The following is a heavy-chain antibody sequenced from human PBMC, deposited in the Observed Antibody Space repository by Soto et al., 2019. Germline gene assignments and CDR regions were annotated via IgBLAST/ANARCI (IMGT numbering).Heavy chain of an antibody. J-gene: IGHJ1*01. CDR1: GGTFSSYT. V-gene: IGHV1-69*08. CDR3: ARDWLLEAGAGTAYFQH. CDR2: IIPILGIA. Sequence: QVQLVQSGAEVKKPGSSVKVSCKASGGTFSSYTISWVRQAPGQGLEWMGRIIPILGIANYAQKFQGRATITADKSTSTAYMELSSLRSEDTAVYYCARDWLLEAGAGTAYFQHWGQGTLVTVSS. D-gene: IGHD6-19*01.